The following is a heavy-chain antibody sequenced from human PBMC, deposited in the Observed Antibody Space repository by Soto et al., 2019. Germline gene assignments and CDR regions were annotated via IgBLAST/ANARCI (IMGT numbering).Heavy chain of an antibody. CDR2: ISYDGSNK. D-gene: IGHD1-26*01. J-gene: IGHJ6*02. V-gene: IGHV3-30*18. CDR3: AKSGTHYYYAMDV. CDR1: GFTFSSYG. Sequence: QVQLVESGGGVVQPGRSLRLSCAASGFTFSSYGMHWVRQAPGKGLEWVAVISYDGSNKYYADSVKGRFTISRDNSKNTLYLQMNSLRAEDTAVYYCAKSGTHYYYAMDVWGQGTTVTVSS.